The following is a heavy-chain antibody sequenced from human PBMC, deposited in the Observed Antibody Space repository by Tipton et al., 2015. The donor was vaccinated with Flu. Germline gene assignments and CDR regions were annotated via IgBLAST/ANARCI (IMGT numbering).Heavy chain of an antibody. CDR2: VYYSGRT. V-gene: IGHV4-39*07. CDR1: GGSISRTDSH. J-gene: IGHJ4*02. D-gene: IGHD5-18*01. Sequence: LSCTVSGGSISRTDSHWAWIRQSPGKGLEWIASVYYSGRTYNNPSLKSRVSMSVDAPRNQFSLKLTSMTAADSAVYYCARVETVQLYSFDYWGQGTVVTVSS. CDR3: ARVETVQLYSFDY.